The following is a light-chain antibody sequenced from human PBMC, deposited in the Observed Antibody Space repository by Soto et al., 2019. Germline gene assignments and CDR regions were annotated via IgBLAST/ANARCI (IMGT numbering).Light chain of an antibody. Sequence: EIVMTQSPATLSVSPGERATLSCRASQSVSIKLAWYQQKPGQAPRLLIYGASTRATGIPDRFSGSGSGTDFTLTISRLEPEDFAVYYCQQYSSSPSITFGQGTRLEIK. CDR3: QQYSSSPSIT. CDR1: QSVSIK. J-gene: IGKJ5*01. CDR2: GAS. V-gene: IGKV3-20*01.